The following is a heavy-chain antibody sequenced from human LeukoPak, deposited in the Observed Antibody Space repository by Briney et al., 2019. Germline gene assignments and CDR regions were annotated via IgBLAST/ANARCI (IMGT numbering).Heavy chain of an antibody. CDR3: ARAKGYCSSTSCRNDIYFDY. V-gene: IGHV1-69*05. D-gene: IGHD2-2*01. CDR2: IIPIFGTA. Sequence: SVKVSCKASGGTFSSYAISWVRQAPGQGLEWMGGIIPIFGTANYAQKFQGRVTITTDESTSTAYMELSSLRSEDTAMYYCARAKGYCSSTSCRNDIYFDYWGQGTLATVSS. J-gene: IGHJ4*02. CDR1: GGTFSSYA.